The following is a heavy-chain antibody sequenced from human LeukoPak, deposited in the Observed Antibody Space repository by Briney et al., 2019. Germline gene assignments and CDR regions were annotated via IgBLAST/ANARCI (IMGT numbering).Heavy chain of an antibody. CDR2: INPSGGST. Sequence: GASVKVSCKASGYTFTSYYMHWVRQAPGQGLEWMGIINPSGGSTSYAQKFQGRVTMTRDTSTSTVYMELSSLRSEDTAVYYCAREDSGIAAAGLLDYWGQGTLVTVSS. CDR1: GYTFTSYY. V-gene: IGHV1-46*01. J-gene: IGHJ4*02. D-gene: IGHD6-13*01. CDR3: AREDSGIAAAGLLDY.